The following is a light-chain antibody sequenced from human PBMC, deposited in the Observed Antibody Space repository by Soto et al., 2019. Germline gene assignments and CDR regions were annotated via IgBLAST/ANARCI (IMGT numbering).Light chain of an antibody. CDR1: QSISSW. J-gene: IGKJ1*01. Sequence: DFQMTQSPSTLSASVGDRVTITCRASQSISSWLAWYQQKPGKAPKLLTYDASSLESGVPSRFSGSGSGTEFTLTISSLQPDDFATYYCQQYNSYSGTFGQGTKVDI. CDR2: DAS. V-gene: IGKV1-5*01. CDR3: QQYNSYSGT.